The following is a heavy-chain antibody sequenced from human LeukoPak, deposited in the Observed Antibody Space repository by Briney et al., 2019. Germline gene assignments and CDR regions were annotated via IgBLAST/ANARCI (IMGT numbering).Heavy chain of an antibody. CDR3: ARDPFTMVRGVHRNNWFDP. V-gene: IGHV1-2*02. D-gene: IGHD3-10*01. CDR2: INPNSGGT. CDR1: GYTFTGYY. Sequence: ASVKVSCKASGYTFTGYYMHWVRQAPGQGLEWMGWINPNSGGTNYAQKFQGRVTMTRDTSISTAYMELSRLRSDDTAVYYCARDPFTMVRGVHRNNWFDPWGRGTLVTVSS. J-gene: IGHJ5*02.